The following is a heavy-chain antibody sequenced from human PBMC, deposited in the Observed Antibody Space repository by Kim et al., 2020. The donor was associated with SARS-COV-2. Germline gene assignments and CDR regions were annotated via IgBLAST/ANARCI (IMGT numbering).Heavy chain of an antibody. J-gene: IGHJ5*02. CDR3: ATHYGSGNNHWFDP. V-gene: IGHV1-69*02. Sequence: AQKYQGRVTITADKSTSTAYMELSSLRSEDTAVYYCATHYGSGNNHWFDPWGQGTLVTVSS. D-gene: IGHD3-10*01.